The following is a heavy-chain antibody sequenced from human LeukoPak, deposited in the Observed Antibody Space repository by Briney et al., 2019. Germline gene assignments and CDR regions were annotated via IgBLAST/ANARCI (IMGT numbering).Heavy chain of an antibody. CDR3: AREGVVTAHMDY. J-gene: IGHJ4*02. CDR2: IYYSGSA. Sequence: SETLSLTCTVSGDSINNGDYYWSWIRQPPGKGLEWIGYIYYSGSAYYTPSLRSRASISIDTSKNQFSLNLKSVTAADTAAYYCAREGVVTAHMDYWGQGALVTVSS. V-gene: IGHV4-30-4*01. CDR1: GDSINNGDYY. D-gene: IGHD2-21*02.